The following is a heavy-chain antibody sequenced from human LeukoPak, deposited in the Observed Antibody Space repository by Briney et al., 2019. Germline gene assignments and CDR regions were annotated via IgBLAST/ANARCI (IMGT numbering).Heavy chain of an antibody. J-gene: IGHJ3*02. V-gene: IGHV3-53*01. Sequence: GGSLRLSCAAPELTVTSNYMSWVRQAPGKGLQWVSVIYPGGDIYYADSVKGRFIISRDNSENTLSLQMNSLTAGDTAVYYCVRGPRYYDDSGFHYGVFDIWGQGTVVTVSS. CDR3: VRGPRYYDDSGFHYGVFDI. D-gene: IGHD3-16*01. CDR1: ELTVTSNY. CDR2: IYPGGDI.